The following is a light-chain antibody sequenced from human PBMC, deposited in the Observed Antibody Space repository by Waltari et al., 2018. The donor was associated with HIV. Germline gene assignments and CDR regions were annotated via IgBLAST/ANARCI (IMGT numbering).Light chain of an antibody. V-gene: IGKV3D-15*01. Sequence: EVVLTQAPSTLSVSLGEGASLSCRASQNITNKLGWYQQKAGQAPRLLIYDASRRATAIPDRFSGSGSGTEFKLTISRLVFEDVAVYVCQQYKYWPETFGQGTKVEIK. CDR2: DAS. CDR3: QQYKYWPET. J-gene: IGKJ1*01. CDR1: QNITNK.